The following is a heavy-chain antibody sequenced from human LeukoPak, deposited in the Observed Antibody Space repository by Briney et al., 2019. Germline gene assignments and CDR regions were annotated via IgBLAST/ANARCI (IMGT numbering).Heavy chain of an antibody. V-gene: IGHV3-30-3*01. Sequence: SGGSLRLSCAASGNYWMHWVRQAPGKGLEWVAVISYDGSNKYYADPVKGRFTISRDNSKNTLYLQMNSLRAEDTAVYYCARDQVAGTFDYWGQGTLVTVSS. CDR3: ARDQVAGTFDY. CDR2: ISYDGSNK. J-gene: IGHJ4*02. CDR1: GNYW. D-gene: IGHD6-19*01.